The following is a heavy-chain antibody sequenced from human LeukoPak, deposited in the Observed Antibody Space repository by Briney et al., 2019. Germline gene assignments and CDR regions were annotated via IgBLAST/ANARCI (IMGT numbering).Heavy chain of an antibody. CDR1: GGSISSYY. Sequence: SETLSLTCTVSGGSISSYYWSWIRQPPGKGLEWIGYIYYSGSTNYNPSLKSRVTISVDTSKNQFSLKLSSVTAADTAAYYCARVSWYGSKYYFDYWGQGTPVTVSS. V-gene: IGHV4-59*01. D-gene: IGHD6-13*01. CDR3: ARVSWYGSKYYFDY. J-gene: IGHJ4*02. CDR2: IYYSGST.